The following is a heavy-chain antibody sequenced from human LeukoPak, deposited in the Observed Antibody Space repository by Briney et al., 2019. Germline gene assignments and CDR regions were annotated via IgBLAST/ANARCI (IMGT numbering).Heavy chain of an antibody. CDR1: GFTFSTYW. V-gene: IGHV3-7*01. CDR3: ARDNVGSCSGGNCFDY. D-gene: IGHD2-15*01. CDR2: IKQDGSEK. J-gene: IGHJ4*02. Sequence: GGSLRLSCAVSGFTFSTYWMSWVRQAPGKGLEWVANIKQDGSEKNYVDSVKGRFTISRDNAKNSLYLQMNSLRAEDTAVYYCARDNVGSCSGGNCFDYWGQGTLVTVSS.